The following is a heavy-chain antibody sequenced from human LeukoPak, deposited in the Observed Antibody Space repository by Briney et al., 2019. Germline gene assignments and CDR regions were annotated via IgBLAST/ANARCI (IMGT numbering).Heavy chain of an antibody. CDR2: IFYSGTT. D-gene: IGHD6-19*01. V-gene: IGHV4-39*02. CDR1: NGSISSSDYY. CDR3: ARDVAGAAVADDFDC. J-gene: IGHJ4*02. Sequence: PSETLSLTCTVSNGSISSSDYYWGWIRQPPGKGLQWIGSIFYSGTTFYNPSLRSRVTISVDTSKNQFSLKLTSVTAADTALYYCARDVAGAAVADDFDCWGQGTLVTVSS.